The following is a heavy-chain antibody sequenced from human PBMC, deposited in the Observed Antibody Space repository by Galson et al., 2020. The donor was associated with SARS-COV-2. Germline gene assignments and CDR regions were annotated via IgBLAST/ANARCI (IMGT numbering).Heavy chain of an antibody. J-gene: IGHJ4*02. D-gene: IGHD2-15*01. CDR1: GGSFSGHY. CDR2: ISHSGST. V-gene: IGHV4-34*01. CDR3: VRASRSPVVSGVSGGSNNVVC. Sequence: TLSLTCAVYGGSFSGHYWNWIRQSPGKGLQWIGEISHSGSTNYISSPKSRVTMSVDRSKNQFSLRLRSVTAADTAIYYCVRASRSPVVSGVSGGSNNVVCWGQVSVGTVAS.